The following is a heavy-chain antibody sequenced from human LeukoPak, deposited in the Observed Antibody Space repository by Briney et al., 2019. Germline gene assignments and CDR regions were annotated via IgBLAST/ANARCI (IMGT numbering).Heavy chain of an antibody. CDR2: ISSNGGST. Sequence: PGGSLRLSCSASGFTFSSYAMHWVRQAPGKGLEYVSAISSNGGSTYYADSVKGRFTISRDNSKNTLYLQMSSLRAEDTAVYHCVKDLGQQWLVSYFDYWGQGTLVTVSS. V-gene: IGHV3-64D*06. J-gene: IGHJ4*02. CDR3: VKDLGQQWLVSYFDY. CDR1: GFTFSSYA. D-gene: IGHD6-19*01.